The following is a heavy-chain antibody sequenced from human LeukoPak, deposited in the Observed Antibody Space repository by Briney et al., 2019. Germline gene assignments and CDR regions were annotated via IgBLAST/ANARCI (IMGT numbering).Heavy chain of an antibody. CDR1: GGSISSSSYY. V-gene: IGHV4-39*07. D-gene: IGHD3-9*01. Sequence: KSLETLSLTCTVSGGSISSSSYYWGWIRQPPGKGLEWIGSIYYSGSTYYNPSLKSRVTISVDTSKNQFSLKLSSVTAADTAVYYCAGTPRQHVLRYFDDTYFDYWGQGTLVTVSS. J-gene: IGHJ4*02. CDR2: IYYSGST. CDR3: AGTPRQHVLRYFDDTYFDY.